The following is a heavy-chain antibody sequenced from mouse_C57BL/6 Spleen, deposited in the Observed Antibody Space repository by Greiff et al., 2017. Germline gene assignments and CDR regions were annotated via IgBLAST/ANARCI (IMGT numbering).Heavy chain of an antibody. J-gene: IGHJ3*01. Sequence: VQLQQSGPELVKPGASVKLSCKASGYTFTSYDINWVKQRPGQGLEWIGWIYPRDGSTKYNEKFKGKATFTVDTSSSTAYMELHILTSEDSAVYFCAREGGTYGNLAWFAYWGQGTLVTVSA. D-gene: IGHD2-1*01. CDR1: GYTFTSYD. CDR2: IYPRDGST. CDR3: AREGGTYGNLAWFAY. V-gene: IGHV1-85*01.